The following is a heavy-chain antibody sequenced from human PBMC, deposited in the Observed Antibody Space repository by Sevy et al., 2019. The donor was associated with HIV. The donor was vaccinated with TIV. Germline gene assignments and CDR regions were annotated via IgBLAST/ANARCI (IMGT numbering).Heavy chain of an antibody. CDR1: GFTFSSYD. D-gene: IGHD1-26*01. J-gene: IGHJ3*02. V-gene: IGHV3-13*01. Sequence: GGSLRLSCAASGFTFSSYDMHWVRQATGKGLEWVSAIGTAGDTYYPGSVKGRFTISRENAKNYLYLQMNSLRAGDTAVYYCARGSHSGSYGRDAFDIWGQGTMVTVSS. CDR3: ARGSHSGSYGRDAFDI. CDR2: IGTAGDT.